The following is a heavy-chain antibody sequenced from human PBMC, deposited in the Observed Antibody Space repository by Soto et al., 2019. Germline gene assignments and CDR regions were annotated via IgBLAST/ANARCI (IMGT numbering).Heavy chain of an antibody. CDR1: GYTFTSYG. V-gene: IGHV1-18*01. CDR3: ARQLGYCSGGSCHDAFDI. CDR2: ISAYNGNT. J-gene: IGHJ3*02. D-gene: IGHD2-15*01. Sequence: ASVKVSCKASGYTFTSYGISWVRQAPGQGLEWMGWISAYNGNTNYAQKLQGRVTMTTDTSTSTAYMELRSLRSDDTAVYYCARQLGYCSGGSCHDAFDIWGQGTMVTVSS.